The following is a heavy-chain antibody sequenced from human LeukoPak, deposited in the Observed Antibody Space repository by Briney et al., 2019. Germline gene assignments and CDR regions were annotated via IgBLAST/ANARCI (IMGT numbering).Heavy chain of an antibody. D-gene: IGHD2-15*01. CDR3: ARGPDCSGGSCYSNYYYGMDV. Sequence: SETLSLTCAVYGGSFSGYYWIWIRQPPGKGLEWIGEINHSGSTNYNPSLKSRVTISVDTSKNQFSLKLSSVTAADTAVYYCARGPDCSGGSCYSNYYYGMDVWGQGTTVTVSS. CDR2: INHSGST. V-gene: IGHV4-34*01. CDR1: GGSFSGYY. J-gene: IGHJ6*02.